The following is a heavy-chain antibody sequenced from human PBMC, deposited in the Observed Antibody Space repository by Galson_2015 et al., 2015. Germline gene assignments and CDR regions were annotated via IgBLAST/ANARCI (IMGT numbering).Heavy chain of an antibody. CDR3: ARGIYDNGWYYFNY. J-gene: IGHJ4*02. CDR1: GFTLSNSA. Sequence: SLRLSCAASGFTLSNSAVHWVRQAPGKGLNWVAFISYNLTNYFYADSVKGRFTMSRDTSKNTVYLQMNSLRAEDTAVYYCARGIYDNGWYYFNYWGQGSLDSVSS. CDR2: ISYNLTNY. D-gene: IGHD6-19*01. V-gene: IGHV3-30-3*01.